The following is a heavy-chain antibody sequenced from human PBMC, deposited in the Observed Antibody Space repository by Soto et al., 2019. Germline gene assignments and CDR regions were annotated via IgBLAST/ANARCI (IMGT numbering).Heavy chain of an antibody. CDR1: GFTFSDHY. Sequence: EVLLVESGGGLVQPGGSLRLSCAASGFTFSDHYMDWVRQTPGKGLEWIGRTRNKPNSDTTEYAASVKGRFIISRDDSKNSLYLQMNSLKTEDTAVYYCARSVAVAGGAFDYWGQGTLVTVSS. D-gene: IGHD6-19*01. J-gene: IGHJ4*02. V-gene: IGHV3-72*01. CDR3: ARSVAVAGGAFDY. CDR2: TRNKPNSDTT.